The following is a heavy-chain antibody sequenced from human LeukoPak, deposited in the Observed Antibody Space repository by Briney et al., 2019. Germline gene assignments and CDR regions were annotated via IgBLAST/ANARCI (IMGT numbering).Heavy chain of an antibody. V-gene: IGHV1-69*05. CDR1: GGTFSSYA. CDR3: ASSLITMISQYYFDY. CDR2: IIPIFGTA. D-gene: IGHD3-22*01. Sequence: SVKVSCKASGGTFSSYAISWVRQAPGQGLEWMGGIIPIFGTANYAQKFQGRVTITTDESTSTAYMELSSLRSEDTAVYYCASSLITMISQYYFDYWGQGTLVTVSS. J-gene: IGHJ4*02.